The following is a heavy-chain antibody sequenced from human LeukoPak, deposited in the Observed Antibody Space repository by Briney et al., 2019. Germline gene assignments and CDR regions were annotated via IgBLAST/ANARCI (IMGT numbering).Heavy chain of an antibody. V-gene: IGHV4-39*01. D-gene: IGHD6-13*01. Sequence: SETLSLTCTVSGGSISSSSYYWGWIRQPPGKGLEWIGSIYYSGSTYYNPSLKSRVTIPVDTSKNQFSLKLSSVTAADTAVYYCARRNRIAAAGMGGWFDPWGQGTLVTVSS. CDR3: ARRNRIAAAGMGGWFDP. CDR1: GGSISSSSYY. J-gene: IGHJ5*02. CDR2: IYYSGST.